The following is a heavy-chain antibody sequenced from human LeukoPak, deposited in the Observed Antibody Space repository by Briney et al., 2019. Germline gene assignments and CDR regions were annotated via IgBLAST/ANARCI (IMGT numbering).Heavy chain of an antibody. CDR2: INSDGSST. D-gene: IGHD2-15*01. V-gene: IGHV3-74*01. J-gene: IGHJ5*02. Sequence: GGSLRLSCAASGFTFSSYWMHWVRQAPGKGLVWVSRINSDGSSTSYADSVKGRFTISRDNSKNTLYLQMNSLRAEDTAVYYCARDSCSGGSCYSGEWNWFDPWGQGTLVTVSS. CDR1: GFTFSSYW. CDR3: ARDSCSGGSCYSGEWNWFDP.